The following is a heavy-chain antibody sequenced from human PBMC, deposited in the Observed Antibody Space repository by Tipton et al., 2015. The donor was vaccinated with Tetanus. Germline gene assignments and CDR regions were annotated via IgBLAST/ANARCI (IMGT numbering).Heavy chain of an antibody. D-gene: IGHD3-22*01. J-gene: IGHJ3*02. CDR2: ISGSGGST. Sequence: SLRLSCAASGFTFSSYAMSWVRQAPGKGLEWVSAISGSGGSTYYADFVKGRFTISRDNSKNTLYLQMNSLRAEDTAVYYCAKDGRGYYYDSSEGAFDIWGQGTMVTVSS. CDR3: AKDGRGYYYDSSEGAFDI. CDR1: GFTFSSYA. V-gene: IGHV3-23*01.